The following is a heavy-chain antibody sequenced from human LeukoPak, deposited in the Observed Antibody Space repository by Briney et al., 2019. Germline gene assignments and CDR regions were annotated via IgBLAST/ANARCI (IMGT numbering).Heavy chain of an antibody. Sequence: ASGKVSCKASGYTLTSYYMHWVRQAPGQGLEWMGIINPSGGSTSYAQKFQGRVTMTRDTSTSTVYMELSSLRSEDTAVYYCARVRSGYCDYWGQGTLVTVPS. V-gene: IGHV1-46*01. CDR3: ARVRSGYCDY. J-gene: IGHJ4*02. CDR2: INPSGGST. D-gene: IGHD3-3*01. CDR1: GYTLTSYY.